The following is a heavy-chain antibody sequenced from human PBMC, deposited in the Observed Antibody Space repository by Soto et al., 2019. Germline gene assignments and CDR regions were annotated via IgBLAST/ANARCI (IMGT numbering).Heavy chain of an antibody. CDR1: GFTFRSYV. D-gene: IGHD3-16*01. Sequence: QVQLVESGGGVVQPGTSLRVSCVGSGFTFRSYVIHWVRQAPGKGLEWVALTSDDGSDKYYGDSVRGRFNISRDNSRNTVDLQMDSLRLEDTALYYCARWGTTGGLDVWGQGTLVSVSS. CDR3: ARWGTTGGLDV. J-gene: IGHJ1*01. CDR2: TSDDGSDK. V-gene: IGHV3-30*19.